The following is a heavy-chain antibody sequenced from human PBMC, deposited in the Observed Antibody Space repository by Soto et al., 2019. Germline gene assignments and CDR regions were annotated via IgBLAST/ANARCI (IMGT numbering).Heavy chain of an antibody. CDR3: ARDSVPRYYYDSSGYYFPSCFDY. J-gene: IGHJ4*02. CDR1: GFTFSSYS. D-gene: IGHD3-22*01. CDR2: ISSSSSYI. Sequence: GGSLRLSCVASGFTFSSYSMNWVRQAPGKGLEWVSSISSSSSYIYYADSVKGRFTISRDNAKNSLYLQMNSLRAEDTAVYYCARDSVPRYYYDSSGYYFPSCFDYWGQGTLVTVSS. V-gene: IGHV3-21*01.